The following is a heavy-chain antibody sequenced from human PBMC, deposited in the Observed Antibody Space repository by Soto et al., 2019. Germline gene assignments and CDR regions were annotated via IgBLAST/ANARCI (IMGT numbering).Heavy chain of an antibody. CDR1: GFTFSSDW. CDR2: MNGDGSRT. CDR3: ARGPRGWYGFDY. Sequence: EVQLVESGGGLVQPGGSLRLSRTASGFTFSSDWMHWVRQAPGKGPVWVSRMNGDGSRTNYADLVKGRFAISRDNAKNTLYLQMYSLSAEDTAVYYCARGPRGWYGFDYCGRGPLLTVSS. V-gene: IGHV3-74*01. D-gene: IGHD6-19*01. J-gene: IGHJ4*02.